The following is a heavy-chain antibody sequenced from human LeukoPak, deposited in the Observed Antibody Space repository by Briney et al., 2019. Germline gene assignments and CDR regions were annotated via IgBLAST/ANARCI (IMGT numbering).Heavy chain of an antibody. CDR3: ARGPNTAMVRGGFDY. D-gene: IGHD5-18*01. CDR1: GGTFSSYA. V-gene: IGHV1-69*13. Sequence: ASVKVSCKASGGTFSSYAIIWVRQAPGQGLEWMGGIIPIFGTANYAQKFQGRVTITADESTSTAYMELSSLRSEDTAVYYCARGPNTAMVRGGFDYWGQGTLVTVST. J-gene: IGHJ4*02. CDR2: IIPIFGTA.